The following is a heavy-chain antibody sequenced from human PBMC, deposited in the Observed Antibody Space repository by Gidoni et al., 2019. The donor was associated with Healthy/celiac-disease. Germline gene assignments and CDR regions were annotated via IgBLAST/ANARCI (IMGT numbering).Heavy chain of an antibody. CDR3: ARENTAMVLDY. Sequence: EVQLVESGGGLIQPGGSLRLSCSASGFTVSSNYMSWVRQAPGKGLEWVSVIYSGGSTYYADSVKGRFTISRDNSKNTLYLQMNSLRAEDTAVYYCARENTAMVLDYWGQGTLVTVSS. CDR1: GFTVSSNY. CDR2: IYSGGST. V-gene: IGHV3-53*01. D-gene: IGHD5-18*01. J-gene: IGHJ4*02.